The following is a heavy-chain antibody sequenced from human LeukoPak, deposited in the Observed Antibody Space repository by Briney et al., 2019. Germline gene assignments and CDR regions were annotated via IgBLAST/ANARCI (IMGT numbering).Heavy chain of an antibody. D-gene: IGHD3-10*01. V-gene: IGHV4-59*12. J-gene: IGHJ4*02. CDR2: IYYSGRT. Sequence: SETLSLTCSVSGGSISSYYWSWIRQPPGRGLEWIGYIYYSGRTSYNPSLKSRVTISVDTSKNQFSLKLSSVTAADTAVYYCASYGSGSYYNYFDYWGQGTLVTVSS. CDR1: GGSISSYY. CDR3: ASYGSGSYYNYFDY.